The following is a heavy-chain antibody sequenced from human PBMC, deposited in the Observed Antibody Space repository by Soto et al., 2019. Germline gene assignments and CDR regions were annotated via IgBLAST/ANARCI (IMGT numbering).Heavy chain of an antibody. Sequence: EVQLVESGGGLVQPGGSLRLSCAASGFAFSSEWMHWVRQAPGKGLVWVSRIDPYDTGITYADSVKGRFTISRDNGKNTLYLQMNSLRAENTAVYYCTSDTFGARDSWGQGTLVTVSS. D-gene: IGHD2-15*01. CDR3: TSDTFGARDS. CDR1: GFAFSSEW. V-gene: IGHV3-74*01. CDR2: IDPYDTGI. J-gene: IGHJ4*02.